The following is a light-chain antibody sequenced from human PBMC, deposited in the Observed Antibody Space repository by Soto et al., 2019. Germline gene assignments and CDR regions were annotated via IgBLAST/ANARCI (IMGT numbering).Light chain of an antibody. V-gene: IGLV1-40*01. Sequence: QSVLTQSPSVSGAPGPTVNISCARNSSHIGAGYAVHWYKQLQGTALKVLIYGNDNRPLGVPDRFFVSKSGTSGSLVISCRQAEDEADYYCQYYGSSVIRVVFGSGTKLTVL. CDR3: QYYGSSVIRVV. J-gene: IGLJ1*01. CDR2: GND. CDR1: SSHIGAGYA.